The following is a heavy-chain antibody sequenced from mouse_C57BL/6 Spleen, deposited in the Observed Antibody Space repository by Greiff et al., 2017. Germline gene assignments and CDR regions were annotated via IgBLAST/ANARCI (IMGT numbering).Heavy chain of an antibody. CDR3: APDYPNSYYAMDY. Sequence: VQLQQPGAELVKPGASVKVSCKASGYTFTSYWMHWVKQRPGQGLEWIGRIHPSDSDTNYNQKFKGNATLTVDKSSSTAYMQLSSLTSEDSAVYYCAPDYPNSYYAMDYWGQGTSVTVSS. D-gene: IGHD2-4*01. J-gene: IGHJ4*01. V-gene: IGHV1-74*01. CDR2: IHPSDSDT. CDR1: GYTFTSYW.